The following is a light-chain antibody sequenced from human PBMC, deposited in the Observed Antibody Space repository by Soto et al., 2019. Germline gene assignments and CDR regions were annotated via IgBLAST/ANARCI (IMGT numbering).Light chain of an antibody. CDR2: QVT. V-gene: IGLV2-14*01. CDR3: SSYTDSSNYV. J-gene: IGLJ1*01. CDR1: SSNIGNNY. Sequence: QSVLTQPPSVSAAPGQKVTISCSGSSSNIGNNYVSWYQQQPGKAPKLMIYQVTNRPSGVSNRFSGSRSGNTASLTISGLQAEDEADYYCSSYTDSSNYVFGTGTKVTV.